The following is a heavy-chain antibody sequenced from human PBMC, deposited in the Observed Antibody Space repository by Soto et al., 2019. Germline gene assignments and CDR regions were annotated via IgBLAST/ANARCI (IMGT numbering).Heavy chain of an antibody. D-gene: IGHD7-27*01. Sequence: QVQLVQSGAEVKKPGSSVKVSCKASGGTFSSYTISWVRQAPGQGLEWMGRIIPILGIANYAQKFQGRVTITADKSTSTAYMELSSLRSEDTAVYYCAREEVADDWGWFDPWGQGTLVTVSS. J-gene: IGHJ5*02. V-gene: IGHV1-69*08. CDR3: AREEVADDWGWFDP. CDR2: IIPILGIA. CDR1: GGTFSSYT.